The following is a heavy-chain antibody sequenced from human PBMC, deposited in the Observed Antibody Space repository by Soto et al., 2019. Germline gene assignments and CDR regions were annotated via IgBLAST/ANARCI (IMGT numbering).Heavy chain of an antibody. CDR2: IRQGGRET. CDR1: GFTFSIYS. D-gene: IGHD7-27*01. Sequence: EVQLVESGGGLVQPGGSLTLSCAASGFTFSIYSMTWVRQAPGKGLEWVANIRQGGRETYYADSVKGRFTISRDNAKNSLYLQMNTLRADDTAVYYCVRDPDGDPHRFDYWGQGTLVTVSS. V-gene: IGHV3-7*03. CDR3: VRDPDGDPHRFDY. J-gene: IGHJ4*02.